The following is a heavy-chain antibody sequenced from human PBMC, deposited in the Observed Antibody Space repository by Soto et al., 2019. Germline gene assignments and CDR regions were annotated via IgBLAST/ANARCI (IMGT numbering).Heavy chain of an antibody. CDR1: GHALTQSS. V-gene: IGHV1-24*01. CDR2: FDPEDGAA. Sequence: ASVKVSCKVTGHALTQSSMHWLRQAPGKGPEWMGGFDPEDGAAIYAQKFQGRVTMTEDTSTDTAYLELSSLGSEDTAVYYCAMGGGDYGGDYFGNWGQGTQVTVSS. D-gene: IGHD2-21*02. J-gene: IGHJ4*02. CDR3: AMGGGDYGGDYFGN.